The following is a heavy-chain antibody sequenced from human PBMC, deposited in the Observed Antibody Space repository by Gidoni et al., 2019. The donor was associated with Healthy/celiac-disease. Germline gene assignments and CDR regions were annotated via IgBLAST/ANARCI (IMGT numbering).Heavy chain of an antibody. CDR1: GFPFSSYG. V-gene: IGHV3-33*01. CDR3: AREGIAAAGTHYYYGMDV. D-gene: IGHD6-13*01. J-gene: IGHJ6*02. CDR2: IWYDGSNK. Sequence: QVQLVESGGGVVQPGRSLRLSCAASGFPFSSYGMHWVRQAPGKGLEWVAVIWYDGSNKYYADSVKGRFTISRDNSKNTLYLQMNSLRAEDTAVYYCAREGIAAAGTHYYYGMDVWGQGTTVTVSS.